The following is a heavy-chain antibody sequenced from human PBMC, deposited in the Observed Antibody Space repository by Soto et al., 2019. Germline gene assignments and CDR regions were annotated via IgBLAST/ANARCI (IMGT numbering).Heavy chain of an antibody. CDR3: TTVALYGDSYYFDY. CDR1: GFTFSNAW. Sequence: GESLKISCAASGFTFSNAWMSWVRQAPGKGLEWVGRIKSKTDGGTTDYAAPVKGRFTISRDDSKNTLYLQMNSLKTEDTAVYYCTTVALYGDSYYFDYWGQGTLVTVSS. V-gene: IGHV3-15*01. D-gene: IGHD4-17*01. J-gene: IGHJ4*02. CDR2: IKSKTDGGTT.